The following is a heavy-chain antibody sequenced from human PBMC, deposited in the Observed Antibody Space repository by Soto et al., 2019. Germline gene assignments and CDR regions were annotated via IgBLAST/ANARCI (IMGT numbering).Heavy chain of an antibody. CDR3: VKVPLAPFVYDY. Sequence: EVQLLQSGGGLVPPGGYLSISCSAYGFIFSNYAMHWVRQAPGKGLEYVSTINNNGGSTYYADSVKGICTISRDNSKNTLYLQMSSLRVEDTAVYYCVKVPLAPFVYDYRGQGTLFTVSS. V-gene: IGHV3-64D*08. CDR1: GFIFSNYA. D-gene: IGHD3-3*01. J-gene: IGHJ4*02. CDR2: INNNGGST.